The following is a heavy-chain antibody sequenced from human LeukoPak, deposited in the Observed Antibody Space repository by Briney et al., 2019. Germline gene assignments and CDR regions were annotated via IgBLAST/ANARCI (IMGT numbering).Heavy chain of an antibody. CDR1: GFSISSGDY. V-gene: IGHV4-38-2*02. CDR3: ARVFDILTGYAGGNWFDP. CDR2: IYHSGST. J-gene: IGHJ5*02. D-gene: IGHD3-9*01. Sequence: SETLSLTCTVSGFSISSGDYWGWVRQPPGKGLEWIGSIYHSGSTYYNPSLKSRVTISVDPSKNQFSLKLNSVTAADTAVYYCARVFDILTGYAGGNWFDPWGQGTLVTVSS.